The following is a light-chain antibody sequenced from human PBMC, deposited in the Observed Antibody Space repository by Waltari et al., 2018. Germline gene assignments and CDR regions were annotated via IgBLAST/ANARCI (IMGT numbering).Light chain of an antibody. V-gene: IGKV3-20*01. Sequence: EIVLTQSPATLPLSPGERATISCRASQSVSSSYLPWYQQKPVQAPWLLIYGASSRATGIPDRFSGSGSGTDFTLPIGRLEPEDCAVYYCQQYGTSPRTFGQGTKVEIK. CDR2: GAS. J-gene: IGKJ1*01. CDR3: QQYGTSPRT. CDR1: QSVSSSY.